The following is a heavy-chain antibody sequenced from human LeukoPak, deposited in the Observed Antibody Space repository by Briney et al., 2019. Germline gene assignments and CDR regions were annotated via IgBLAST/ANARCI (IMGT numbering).Heavy chain of an antibody. V-gene: IGHV2-70*11. J-gene: IGHJ3*02. CDR1: GFSLSTSGRC. CDR2: IDWDDDK. Sequence: SGPALVKPTQTLTLTCTFSGFSLSTSGRCVSWIRQPPGKALEWLARIDWDDDKYYSTSLKTRLTISKDTSKNQVVLTMTNMDPVDTATYYCARIVAAAGTLLTDAFDIWGQGTMVTVSS. D-gene: IGHD6-13*01. CDR3: ARIVAAAGTLLTDAFDI.